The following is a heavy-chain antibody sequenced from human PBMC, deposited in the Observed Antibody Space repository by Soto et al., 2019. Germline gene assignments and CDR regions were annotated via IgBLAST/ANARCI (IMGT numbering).Heavy chain of an antibody. CDR3: VSDGTKNLRDWFDP. D-gene: IGHD1-1*01. V-gene: IGHV4-4*07. Sequence: SETLSLTCTVSGASISGFYWSWIRKSAGKGLEWIGRIYATGTTDYNPSLKSRVMMSVETSKKQFSLKLRSVTAADAALYYCVSDGTKNLRDWFDPWGQGISVTVSS. CDR1: GASISGFY. CDR2: IYATGTT. J-gene: IGHJ5*02.